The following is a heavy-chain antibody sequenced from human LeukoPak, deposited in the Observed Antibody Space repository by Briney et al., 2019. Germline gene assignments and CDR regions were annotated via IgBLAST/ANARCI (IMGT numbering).Heavy chain of an antibody. CDR2: IYWNDDK. V-gene: IGHV2-5*01. D-gene: IGHD3-22*01. CDR1: GFSLSTSGVG. CDR3: AHRRYYDSSAIGFAFDI. Sequence: ESGPTLVNPTQTLTLTCTFSGFSLSTSGVGVGWILQPPGKALEWLALIYWNDDKRYSPSLKSRLTITKDTSKNQVALTMTNMDPVDTATDYCAHRRYYDSSAIGFAFDIWGQGTMVTVSS. J-gene: IGHJ3*02.